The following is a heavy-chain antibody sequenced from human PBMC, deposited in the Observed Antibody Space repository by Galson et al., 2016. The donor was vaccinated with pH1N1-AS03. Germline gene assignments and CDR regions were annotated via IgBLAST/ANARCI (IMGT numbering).Heavy chain of an antibody. CDR3: VRDLGTVTVNWFDP. D-gene: IGHD4-17*01. CDR2: ISSSSDYT. Sequence: FTFTSYSMNWVRQAPGVGLEWVSSISSSSDYTHYADSVKGRFTISRDNAKNSLYLQMNSLIAEDTAVYYCVRDLGTVTVNWFDPWGQGTLVTVSS. J-gene: IGHJ5*02. V-gene: IGHV3-21*01. CDR1: FTFTSYS.